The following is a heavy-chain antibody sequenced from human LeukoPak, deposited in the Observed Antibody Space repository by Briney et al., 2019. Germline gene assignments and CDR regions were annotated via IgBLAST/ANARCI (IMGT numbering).Heavy chain of an antibody. CDR3: AREFRD. CDR2: VYTSGNT. Sequence: PSQTLSLTCTVSGGSISSGSYYWSWIRQPAGKGLEWIGLVYTSGNTNYNPSLKSRVTISLDTSKNQFSPKLSSVTAADTAVYYCAREFRDWGQGTLVTVSS. J-gene: IGHJ1*01. CDR1: GGSISSGSYY. V-gene: IGHV4-61*02.